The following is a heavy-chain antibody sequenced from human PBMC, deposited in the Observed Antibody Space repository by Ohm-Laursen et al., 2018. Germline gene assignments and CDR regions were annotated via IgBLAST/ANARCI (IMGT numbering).Heavy chain of an antibody. CDR3: ARAAPEYSSSWYWNYYYYGMDV. Sequence: ASVKVSCKASGYTFTSYDINWVRQATGQGLEWMGWMNPNSGNTGYAQKFQGRVTTTRNTSISTAYMELSSLRSEDTAVYYCARAAPEYSSSWYWNYYYYGMDVWGQGTTVTVSS. D-gene: IGHD6-13*01. CDR1: GYTFTSYD. CDR2: MNPNSGNT. V-gene: IGHV1-8*01. J-gene: IGHJ6*02.